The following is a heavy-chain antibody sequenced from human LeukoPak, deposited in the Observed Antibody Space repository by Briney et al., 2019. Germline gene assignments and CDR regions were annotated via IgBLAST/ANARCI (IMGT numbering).Heavy chain of an antibody. J-gene: IGHJ4*02. V-gene: IGHV1-2*02. CDR3: ARLRGWLQFDALDY. Sequence: ASVKVSCKASGYTFTGYYMNWVRQAPGQGLEWMGWINPNSGGTNYAQKFQGRVTMTRDTSISTAYMELSRLRSDDTAVYYCARLRGWLQFDALDYWGQGTLVTVSS. CDR2: INPNSGGT. CDR1: GYTFTGYY. D-gene: IGHD5-24*01.